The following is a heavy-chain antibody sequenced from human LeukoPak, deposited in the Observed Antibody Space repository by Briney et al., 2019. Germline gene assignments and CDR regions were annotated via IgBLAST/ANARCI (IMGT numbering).Heavy chain of an antibody. V-gene: IGHV1-69*05. J-gene: IGHJ5*02. CDR1: GGTFSSYA. D-gene: IGHD2-2*01. CDR3: ARGRPRVYCSSTSCSYNWFDP. Sequence: ASVKVSCKASGGTFSSYAISWVRQAPGQGLEWMGGIIPIFGTANYAQKFQGRVTMTRNTSISTAYMELSSLRSEDTAVYYCARGRPRVYCSSTSCSYNWFDPWGQGTLVTVSS. CDR2: IIPIFGTA.